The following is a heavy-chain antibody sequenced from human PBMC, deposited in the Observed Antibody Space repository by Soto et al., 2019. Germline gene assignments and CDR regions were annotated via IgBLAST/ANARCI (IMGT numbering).Heavy chain of an antibody. V-gene: IGHV4-31*03. J-gene: IGHJ5*02. CDR1: GAALNSGNYY. Sequence: PSETLSLTCSVSGAALNSGNYYWSWIRQVPGKGLEWIGHIYVTGAVDYNPSLRDRITISQDTSERQFSLNLRLVTAADTAVYYCARLRTAANIYKWFDPWGQGTRVTVSS. D-gene: IGHD2-21*02. CDR3: ARLRTAANIYKWFDP. CDR2: IYVTGAV.